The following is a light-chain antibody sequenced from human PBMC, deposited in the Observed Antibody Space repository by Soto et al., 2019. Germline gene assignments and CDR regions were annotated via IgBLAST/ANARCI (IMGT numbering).Light chain of an antibody. CDR1: QTVSSY. J-gene: IGKJ4*01. CDR2: DAS. CDR3: QQRHNWPPT. Sequence: EIVLTQSPATLSLSPGERATLSCRASQTVSSYLAWYQQKPGQAPRLLIYDASNRATGIPARFSGSGSGTAFTLTISSLEPEDFAVYYCQQRHNWPPTFGGGTKVEIK. V-gene: IGKV3-11*01.